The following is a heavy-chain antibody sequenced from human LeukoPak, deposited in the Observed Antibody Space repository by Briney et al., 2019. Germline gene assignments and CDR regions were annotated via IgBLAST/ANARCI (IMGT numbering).Heavy chain of an antibody. CDR1: GFTFRDYP. CDR3: ARDRITTSDAYDWFDP. V-gene: IGHV3-30-3*01. D-gene: IGHD1-1*01. Sequence: GRSLRLSCAASGFTFRDYPIDSVRQAPGKGLEWVAVISFDGSNKYYADSVKGRFTISRDNAKNSLYLQMNRLRVEDTAFYYCARDRITTSDAYDWFDPWGEGTLVTVSS. CDR2: ISFDGSNK. J-gene: IGHJ5*02.